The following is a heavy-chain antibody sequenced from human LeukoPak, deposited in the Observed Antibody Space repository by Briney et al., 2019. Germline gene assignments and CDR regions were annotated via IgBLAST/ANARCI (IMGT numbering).Heavy chain of an antibody. V-gene: IGHV4-59*01. J-gene: IGHJ4*02. CDR1: SDSISSFY. D-gene: IGHD4-23*01. Sequence: PSETLSLTCSVSSDSISSFYWSWIRQPPGKGLEWIGYIFYSGSTNYNPSLQSRVTMSLDTSKNQFSLKLSSVTAADTAVYYCAREVAYGGNAIDYWGQGTLVTVSS. CDR3: AREVAYGGNAIDY. CDR2: IFYSGST.